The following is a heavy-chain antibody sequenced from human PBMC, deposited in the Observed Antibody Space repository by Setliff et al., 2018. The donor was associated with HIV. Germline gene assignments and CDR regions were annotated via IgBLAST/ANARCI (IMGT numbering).Heavy chain of an antibody. D-gene: IGHD3-16*01. CDR2: IRYDGSNK. CDR1: GFTFSSYG. CDR3: VRGGANPSWFDS. J-gene: IGHJ5*01. Sequence: GGSLRLSCAASGFTFSSYGMHWVRQAPGKGLEWVAFIRYDGSNKYYADSVKGRFTISRDNSKSTVDLQMTSLTAEDTAVYYCVRGGANPSWFDSWGQGTLVTVSS. V-gene: IGHV3-30*02.